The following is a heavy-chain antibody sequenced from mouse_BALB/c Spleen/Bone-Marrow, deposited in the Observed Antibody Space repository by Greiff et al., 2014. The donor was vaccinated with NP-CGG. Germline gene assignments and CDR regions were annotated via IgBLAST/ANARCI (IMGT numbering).Heavy chain of an antibody. CDR3: AKGPYYGYLYFDV. CDR1: GFSLTSYG. V-gene: IGHV2-3*01. Sequence: QVQLKDSGAGLVAPSQCLSITCTVSGFSLTSYGVRWVRQPPGKGLEWLGGIWGDGSTNYHSAIITKLSISKDNSKSQVFLKLNSLQTDDTATYYGAKGPYYGYLYFDVWGAGTTVTVSS. J-gene: IGHJ1*01. CDR2: IWGDGST. D-gene: IGHD1-2*01.